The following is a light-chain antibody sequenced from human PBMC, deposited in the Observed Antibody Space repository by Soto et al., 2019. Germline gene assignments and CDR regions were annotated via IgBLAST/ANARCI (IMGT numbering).Light chain of an antibody. Sequence: QSALTQPASVSGSLGQSITISCTGTSSDVGYYDYVSWYQHCPGKAPKLMIYEVDNRPSGVSTRFSGSKSGNTASLTISGLQAEDEAEYFCSSYTGSSTHVVFGGGTKLTVL. V-gene: IGLV2-14*01. CDR1: SSDVGYYDY. CDR3: SSYTGSSTHVV. J-gene: IGLJ2*01. CDR2: EVD.